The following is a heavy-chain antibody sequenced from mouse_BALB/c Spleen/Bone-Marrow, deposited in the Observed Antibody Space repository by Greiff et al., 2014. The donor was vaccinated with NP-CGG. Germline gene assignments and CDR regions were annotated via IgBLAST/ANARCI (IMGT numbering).Heavy chain of an antibody. CDR3: AVYDYEGFAY. D-gene: IGHD2-4*01. CDR1: GFNIKDTY. V-gene: IGHV14-3*02. CDR2: IDPANGNT. Sequence: VQLQQSGAELVKPGASVKLSCTASGFNIKDTYMHWVRQRPEQGLEWIGRIDPANGNTKYDPKFQGKATITADTSSNTAYLQLSSLTSEDTAVYYCAVYDYEGFAYWGQGTLVPVSA. J-gene: IGHJ3*01.